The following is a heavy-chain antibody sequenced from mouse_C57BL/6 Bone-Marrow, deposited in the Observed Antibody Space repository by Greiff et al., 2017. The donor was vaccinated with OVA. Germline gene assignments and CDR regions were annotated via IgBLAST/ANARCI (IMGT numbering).Heavy chain of an antibody. D-gene: IGHD2-4*01. J-gene: IGHJ4*01. CDR2: ISYDGSN. Sequence: EVQLQESGPGLVKPSQSLSLTCSVTGYSITSGYYWNWIRQFPGNKLEWMGYISYDGSNNYNPSLKNRITITRDTSKNQVFLKLNSVTTEDTATYYCARDYYDYFYYAMDYWGQGTSVTVSS. CDR1: GYSITSGYY. V-gene: IGHV3-6*01. CDR3: ARDYYDYFYYAMDY.